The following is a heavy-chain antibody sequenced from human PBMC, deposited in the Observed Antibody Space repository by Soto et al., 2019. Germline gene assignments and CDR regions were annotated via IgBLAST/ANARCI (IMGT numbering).Heavy chain of an antibody. Sequence: QVQLVQSGAEVKKPGSSVNVSCKASGGTFNTFAISWVRQAPGQGVEYLGGIVPILGPAFYAQRFQGRVTITADNSTNTADLELRSRSSEETAVYYCARAAKRYFAPWGQGTQVTVSS. V-gene: IGHV1-69*06. CDR2: IVPILGPA. J-gene: IGHJ4*02. CDR1: GGTFNTFA. CDR3: ARAAKRYFAP.